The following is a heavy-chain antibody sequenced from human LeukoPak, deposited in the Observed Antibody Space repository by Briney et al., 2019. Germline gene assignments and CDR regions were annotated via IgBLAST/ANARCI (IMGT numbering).Heavy chain of an antibody. Sequence: GGSLRLSCAASGFTFRSYSMHWVRQAPGKGLEWEAAISYDGSNKKYADSVRGRFTISRDNSKNILYLQMNSLRAEDTAIYYCAKASNTWNYFDYWGQGTLVTVSS. D-gene: IGHD1-1*01. V-gene: IGHV3-30*04. CDR3: AKASNTWNYFDY. CDR1: GFTFRSYS. J-gene: IGHJ4*02. CDR2: ISYDGSNK.